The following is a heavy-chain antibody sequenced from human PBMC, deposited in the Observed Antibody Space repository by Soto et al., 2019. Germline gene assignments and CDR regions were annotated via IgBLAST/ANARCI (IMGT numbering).Heavy chain of an antibody. J-gene: IGHJ6*02. Sequence: GGSLRLSCAASGFTVSSNYMSWVRQAPGKGLEWVSVIYSGGSAYYADSVKGRFTISRDNSKNTLYLQMNSLRAEDTAVYYCARDPSGVYSGYDYDSYYYYGMDVWGQGTTVTVSS. CDR3: ARDPSGVYSGYDYDSYYYYGMDV. CDR2: IYSGGSA. CDR1: GFTVSSNY. D-gene: IGHD5-12*01. V-gene: IGHV3-53*01.